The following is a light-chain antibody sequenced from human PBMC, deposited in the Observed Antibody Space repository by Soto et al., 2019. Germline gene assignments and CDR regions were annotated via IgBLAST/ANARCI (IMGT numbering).Light chain of an antibody. Sequence: QSALTQPASVSGSPGQSITISCTGTISDVGGNDYVSWYQQHPGKAPKVIIYDVSYRPSGISNRFSGSKYGNTASLVISGLQAEDEAKYYCVSYTRSTTYVFGTGTKLTVL. J-gene: IGLJ1*01. CDR1: ISDVGGNDY. V-gene: IGLV2-14*03. CDR2: DVS. CDR3: VSYTRSTTYV.